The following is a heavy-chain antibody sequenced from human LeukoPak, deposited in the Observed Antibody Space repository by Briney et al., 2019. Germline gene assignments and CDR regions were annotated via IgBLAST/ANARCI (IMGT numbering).Heavy chain of an antibody. D-gene: IGHD3-22*01. J-gene: IGHJ6*02. CDR2: ISYDGSNK. V-gene: IGHV3-30*18. CDR1: GFTFSSYG. Sequence: PGRSLRLSCAASGFTFSSYGMHWVRQAPGKGLEWVAVISYDGSNKYYADSVKGRFTISRDNSKNTLYLQMNSLRAEDTAVYYCAKDLYYYDSSGYYYVQYKAPYYYYGMDVWGQGTTVTVSS. CDR3: AKDLYYYDSSGYYYVQYKAPYYYYGMDV.